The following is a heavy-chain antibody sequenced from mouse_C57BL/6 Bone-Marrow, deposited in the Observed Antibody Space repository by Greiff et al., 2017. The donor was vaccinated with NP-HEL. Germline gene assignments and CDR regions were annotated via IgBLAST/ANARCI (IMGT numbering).Heavy chain of an antibody. CDR2: IYPGSGST. CDR1: GYTFTSYW. J-gene: IGHJ3*01. CDR3: ARTQLRLPRPSFAY. D-gene: IGHD3-2*02. V-gene: IGHV1-55*01. Sequence: VQLQQPGAELVKPGASVKMSCKASGYTFTSYWITWVKQRPGQGLEWIGDIYPGSGSTNYNEKFKSKATLTVDTSSSIAYMQLSSLTSEDSAVYYCARTQLRLPRPSFAYWGQGTLVTVSA.